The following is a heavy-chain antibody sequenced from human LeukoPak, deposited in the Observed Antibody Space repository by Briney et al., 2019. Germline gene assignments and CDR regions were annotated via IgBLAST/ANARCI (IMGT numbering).Heavy chain of an antibody. V-gene: IGHV3-23*01. J-gene: IGHJ4*02. D-gene: IGHD3-3*01. Sequence: GGSLRLSCAASGFTVSSNYMSWVRQAPGKGLEWVSAISGSGGSTYYADSVKGRFTISRDNSKNTLYLQMNSLRAEDTAVYYCAKHPPQYYDFWSGYYLDYWGQGTLVTVSS. CDR1: GFTVSSNY. CDR2: ISGSGGST. CDR3: AKHPPQYYDFWSGYYLDY.